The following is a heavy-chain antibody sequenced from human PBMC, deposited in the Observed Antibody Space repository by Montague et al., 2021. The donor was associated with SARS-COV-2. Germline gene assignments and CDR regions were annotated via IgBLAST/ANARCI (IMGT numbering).Heavy chain of an antibody. CDR2: IYNSGTT. D-gene: IGHD2-15*01. V-gene: IGHV4-39*07. CDR1: GGSISSSGYY. CDR3: ARLGLPTSLAGYVKGMDV. J-gene: IGHJ6*02. Sequence: SETLSLTCTVTGGSISSSGYYWGWIRQPPGKELEWIGTIYNSGTTYYNPSLKSRVTISVDTSKNQFSLKLTSVTAADTAVYYCARLGLPTSLAGYVKGMDVWGQGTTVTVSS.